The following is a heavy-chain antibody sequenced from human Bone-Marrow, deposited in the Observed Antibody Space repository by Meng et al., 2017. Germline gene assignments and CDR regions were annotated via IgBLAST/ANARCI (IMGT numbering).Heavy chain of an antibody. CDR3: ARNHYYDSSGGITDAFDI. D-gene: IGHD3-22*01. Sequence: GSLRLSCAVYGGSFSGYYWSWIRQPPGKGLEWIGEINHSGSTNYNPSLKSRVTISVDTSKNQFSLQLSSVTAADTAVYYCARNHYYDSSGGITDAFDIWGQGTMVTVSS. J-gene: IGHJ3*02. CDR1: GGSFSGYY. CDR2: INHSGST. V-gene: IGHV4-34*01.